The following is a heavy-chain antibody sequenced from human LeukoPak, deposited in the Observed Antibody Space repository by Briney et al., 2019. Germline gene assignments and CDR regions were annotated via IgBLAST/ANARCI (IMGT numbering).Heavy chain of an antibody. J-gene: IGHJ4*02. CDR2: IYYSGTT. V-gene: IGHV4-39*01. Sequence: PSETLSLTCTVSGGSIRSSDNYWAWIRQTPGKGLEWIGIIYYSGTTYYSPSLKSRVTISVDTSRNQFSLGLRSVTAADTAMYFCARHREDLKVRAYDSWGQGALVTVSS. CDR1: GGSIRSSDNY. D-gene: IGHD1-26*01. CDR3: ARHREDLKVRAYDS.